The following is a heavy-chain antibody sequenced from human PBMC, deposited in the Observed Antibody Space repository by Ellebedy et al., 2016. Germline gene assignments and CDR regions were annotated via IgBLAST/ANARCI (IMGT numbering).Heavy chain of an antibody. V-gene: IGHV3-30*18. J-gene: IGHJ6*02. CDR1: GFTFRSYG. CDR2: ISYDGNNK. CDR3: AKDGGKGYCTNGVCYGYYGMDV. Sequence: GGSLRLXXAASGFTFRSYGMHWVRQAPGKGLEWVAVISYDGNNKFYADSVKGRFTTSRDNPKNTLYLQMNSLRAEDTAVYYCAKDGGKGYCTNGVCYGYYGMDVWGQGTTVTVS. D-gene: IGHD2-8*01.